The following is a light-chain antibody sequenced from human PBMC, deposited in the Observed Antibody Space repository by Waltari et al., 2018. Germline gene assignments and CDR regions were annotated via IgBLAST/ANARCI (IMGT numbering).Light chain of an antibody. V-gene: IGLV1-40*01. CDR3: LSYDSSLTAVL. CDR2: QDE. CDR1: PHTLGGSY. J-gene: IGLJ7*01. Sequence: QSVLTQPPSVSGAPGQRVPISFTAPPHTLGGSYVSWYQQCPGTTPKLLIYQDEKRPSGVSDRFSGSKSGTSASLTITGLQTDDEADYFCLSYDSSLTAVLVGGGTRLTVL.